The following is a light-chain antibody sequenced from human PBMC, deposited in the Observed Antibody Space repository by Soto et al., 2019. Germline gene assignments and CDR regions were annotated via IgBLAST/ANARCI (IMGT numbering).Light chain of an antibody. Sequence: DIQMTQSPSTLSASVGDRVTITCRASQSISSWLAWYQQKPGKAPRLLIYAASSLKSGVPSRFSGSGSVTEFTLTISSLQPDDFATYYCQHYNSYAWTFGQGTKVEIK. CDR1: QSISSW. CDR3: QHYNSYAWT. V-gene: IGKV1-5*01. CDR2: AAS. J-gene: IGKJ1*01.